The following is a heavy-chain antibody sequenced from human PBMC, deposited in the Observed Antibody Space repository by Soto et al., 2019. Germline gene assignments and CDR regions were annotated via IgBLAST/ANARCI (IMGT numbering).Heavy chain of an antibody. CDR3: AKGRQWLVPFFDY. V-gene: IGHV3-23*01. CDR1: VFTGSSYA. Sequence: PRWSLRLSCSASVFTGSSYAMSWFRQAPGKGLEWVSAISGSGGSTYYADSVKGRFTISRDNSKNTLYLQMNSLRAEDTAVYYCAKGRQWLVPFFDYWGQGTLVTVSS. J-gene: IGHJ4*02. CDR2: ISGSGGST. D-gene: IGHD6-19*01.